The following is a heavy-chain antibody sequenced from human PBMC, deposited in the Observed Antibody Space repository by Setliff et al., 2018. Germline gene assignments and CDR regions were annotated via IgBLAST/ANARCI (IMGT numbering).Heavy chain of an antibody. Sequence: GESLRLSCAASGLTFSDYYMSWIRQAPGKGLEWVSYISSSSSYTNYADSVKGRFTISRDNAKNSLYLQMNSLRAEDTAVYYCARDRSVADYYDSSGPDAFDIWGQGTMVTVSS. CDR1: GLTFSDYY. J-gene: IGHJ3*02. V-gene: IGHV3-11*05. CDR3: ARDRSVADYYDSSGPDAFDI. D-gene: IGHD3-22*01. CDR2: ISSSSSYT.